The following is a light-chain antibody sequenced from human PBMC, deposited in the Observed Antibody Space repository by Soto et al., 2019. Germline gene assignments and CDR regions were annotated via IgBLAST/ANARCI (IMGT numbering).Light chain of an antibody. V-gene: IGKV3-11*01. J-gene: IGKJ3*01. CDR2: DAS. Sequence: IVLTQSPATLSLSPGERATLSCRASQSVSSYLAWYQQKPGQAPRLLIYDASNRATGIPARFSGSGSGTDFTLTISSLEPEDFAVYYCQQRSNWPLTCGPGTKVDVK. CDR3: QQRSNWPLT. CDR1: QSVSSY.